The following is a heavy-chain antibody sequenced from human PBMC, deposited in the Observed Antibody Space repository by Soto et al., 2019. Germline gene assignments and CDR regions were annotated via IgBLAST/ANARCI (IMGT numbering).Heavy chain of an antibody. J-gene: IGHJ4*02. V-gene: IGHV4-31*03. CDR3: ARDRKDSSGYYDY. CDR1: GGSISSGGYY. D-gene: IGHD3-22*01. CDR2: IFYSGST. Sequence: TLSLTCTVSGGSISSGGYYWSWIRQHPGKGLEWIGHIFYSGSTYYNPSLKSRVTISVDTSKNQFSLKLSSVTAADTAVYHCARDRKDSSGYYDYWGQGTLVTVSS.